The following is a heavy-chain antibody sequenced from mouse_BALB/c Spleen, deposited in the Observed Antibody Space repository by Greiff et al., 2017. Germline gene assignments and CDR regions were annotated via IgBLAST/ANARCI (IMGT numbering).Heavy chain of an antibody. Sequence: DVKLVESGAELVRSGASVKLSCTASGFNIKDYYMHWVKQRPEQGLEWIGWIDPENGDTEYAPKFQGKATMTADTSSNTAYLQLSSLTSEDTAVYYCNAGLRGYFDVWGAGTTVTVSS. CDR1: GFNIKDYY. V-gene: IGHV14-4*02. CDR3: NAGLRGYFDV. D-gene: IGHD3-1*01. CDR2: IDPENGDT. J-gene: IGHJ1*01.